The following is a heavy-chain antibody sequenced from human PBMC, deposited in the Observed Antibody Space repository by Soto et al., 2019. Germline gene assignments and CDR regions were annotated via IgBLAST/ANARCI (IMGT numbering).Heavy chain of an antibody. CDR3: ARTYYDILTGYYLFDY. V-gene: IGHV4-59*01. D-gene: IGHD3-9*01. J-gene: IGHJ4*02. CDR2: IYYSGST. CDR1: GGSISSYY. Sequence: SETLSLTCTVSGGSISSYYWSWIRQPPGKGLEWIGYIYYSGSTNYNPSLKSRVTISVDTSKNQFSVKLSSVTAADTAVYYCARTYYDILTGYYLFDYWGQGTLVTVSS.